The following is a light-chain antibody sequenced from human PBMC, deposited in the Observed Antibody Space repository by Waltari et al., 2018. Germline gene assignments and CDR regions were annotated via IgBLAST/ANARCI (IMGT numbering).Light chain of an antibody. CDR3: QEYDSLPVT. CDR1: QSVKNN. V-gene: IGKV1-5*03. Sequence: DIQMTQSPSTLSASVGDRITITCRTSQSVKNNLAWYQQKPVKAPKVLIHKASRLEGGVPSRFSGSGYGTEFTLTISSLQPDDFATYYGQEYDSLPVTFGGGTRVEIK. J-gene: IGKJ4*01. CDR2: KAS.